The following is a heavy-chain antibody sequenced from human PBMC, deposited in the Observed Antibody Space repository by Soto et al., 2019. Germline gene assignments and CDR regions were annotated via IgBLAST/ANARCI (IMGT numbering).Heavy chain of an antibody. CDR2: ISSSGSTI. J-gene: IGHJ4*02. Sequence: HPGGSLRLSCAASGFTFSSYEMNWVRQAPGKGLEWVSYISSSGSTIYYADSVKGRFTISRDNAKNSLYLQMNSLRAEDTAVYYCARVGYDILTGYYEDYWGQGTLVTVSS. CDR1: GFTFSSYE. CDR3: ARVGYDILTGYYEDY. D-gene: IGHD3-9*01. V-gene: IGHV3-48*03.